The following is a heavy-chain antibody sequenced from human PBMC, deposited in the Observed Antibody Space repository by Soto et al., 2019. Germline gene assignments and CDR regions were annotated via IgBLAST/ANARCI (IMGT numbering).Heavy chain of an antibody. Sequence: GGSLRLSCAASGFTFSSYGMHWVRQAPGKGLEWVAVIWYDGSNKYYADSVKGRFTISRDNSKNTLYLQMNSLRAEDTAVYYCARETDDYDFWSGYYNYLYGMDVWGQGTTVTVSS. J-gene: IGHJ6*02. V-gene: IGHV3-33*08. CDR2: IWYDGSNK. CDR3: ARETDDYDFWSGYYNYLYGMDV. D-gene: IGHD3-3*01. CDR1: GFTFSSYG.